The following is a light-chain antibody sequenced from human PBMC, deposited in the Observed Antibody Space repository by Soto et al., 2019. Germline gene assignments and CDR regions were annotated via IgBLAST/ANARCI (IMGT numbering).Light chain of an antibody. CDR3: SSYTSSSTLRHV. V-gene: IGLV2-14*01. CDR2: DVS. CDR1: SSDVVGYNY. J-gene: IGLJ1*01. Sequence: QSALTQPASVSGSPGQSITISCTGTSSDVVGYNYVSWYQQHPGKAPKLMIYDVSNRPSGVSNRFSGSKSGNTASLTISGLQAEDEADYYCSSYTSSSTLRHVFGPVTKDTDL.